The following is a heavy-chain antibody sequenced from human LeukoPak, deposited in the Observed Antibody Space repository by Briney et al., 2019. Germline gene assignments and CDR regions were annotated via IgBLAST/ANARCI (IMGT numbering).Heavy chain of an antibody. J-gene: IGHJ4*02. CDR1: GGSISSGDYY. V-gene: IGHV4-30-4*01. CDR2: IYYSGST. CDR3: ARGSRSSSIDY. D-gene: IGHD6-6*01. Sequence: KPSETLSLTCTVSGGSISSGDYYWSWIRQPPGKGLEYIGYIYYSGSTYYNPSLKSRITISVDTSKNQFSLKLSSVTAADTAVYYCARGSRSSSIDYWGQGTLVTVSS.